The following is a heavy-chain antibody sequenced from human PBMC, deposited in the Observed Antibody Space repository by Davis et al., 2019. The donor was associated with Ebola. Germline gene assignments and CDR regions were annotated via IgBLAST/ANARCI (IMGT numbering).Heavy chain of an antibody. V-gene: IGHV3-23*01. Sequence: GGSLRPSCAASGFTFSRHAMSWARQAPGKGLEWVSAISGSGGSTYYADSVKGRFTISTDISKNTLYPQINILRAEDTAVYYCAKDKFVGYCSGGSCWGGMDVWGQGTTVTVSS. D-gene: IGHD2-15*01. CDR3: AKDKFVGYCSGGSCWGGMDV. J-gene: IGHJ6*02. CDR2: ISGSGGST. CDR1: GFTFSRHA.